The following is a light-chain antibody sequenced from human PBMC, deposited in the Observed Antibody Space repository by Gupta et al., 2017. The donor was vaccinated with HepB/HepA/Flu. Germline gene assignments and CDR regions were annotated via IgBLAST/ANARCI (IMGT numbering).Light chain of an antibody. CDR1: SSDIGGYKY. Sequence: QSALTQPASVSGFPGQSITMSCIVTSSDIGGYKYVSWYQQLPDKAPKLIIYDVSSRPSGVSIRFSGSKSADTASLTISGLQADDEADYYCSSYTAITRSVIFGGGTKLTVL. CDR2: DVS. V-gene: IGLV2-14*03. J-gene: IGLJ2*01. CDR3: SSYTAITRSVI.